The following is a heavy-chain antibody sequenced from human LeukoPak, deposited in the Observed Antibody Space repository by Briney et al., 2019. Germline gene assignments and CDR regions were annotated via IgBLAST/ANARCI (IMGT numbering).Heavy chain of an antibody. J-gene: IGHJ4*02. CDR3: VKDRTVAGTDARYYSDY. Sequence: GGSLRLSCAASGFSFGKYAMHWVRQAPGKGLEWVAVIWFDGRQTFYADSVKGRFTISRYNSKNTLYLQMNSLRAEDTALYYCVKDRTVAGTDARYYSDYWGQGTLVTVSS. V-gene: IGHV3-33*06. CDR1: GFSFGKYA. D-gene: IGHD6-19*01. CDR2: IWFDGRQT.